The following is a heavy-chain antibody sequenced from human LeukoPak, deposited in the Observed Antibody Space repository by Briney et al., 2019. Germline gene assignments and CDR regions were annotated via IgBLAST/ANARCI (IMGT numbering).Heavy chain of an antibody. J-gene: IGHJ4*02. CDR1: GGSISSYY. CDR2: IYYSGST. CDR3: AREGVGLRSGYYGAIDY. Sequence: SETLSLTCTVSGGSISSYYWSWIRQPPGKGLEWIGYIYYSGSTNYNPSLKSRVTISVDTSKNQFSLKLSSVTAADTAVYYCAREGVGLRSGYYGAIDYWGQGTLVTVSS. D-gene: IGHD3-22*01. V-gene: IGHV4-59*01.